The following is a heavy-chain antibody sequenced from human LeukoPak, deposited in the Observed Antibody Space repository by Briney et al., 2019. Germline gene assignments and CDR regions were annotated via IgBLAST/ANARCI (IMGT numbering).Heavy chain of an antibody. V-gene: IGHV1-2*02. J-gene: IGHJ4*02. CDR3: ARDGQTEIDY. Sequence: ASVKVSCKAYGYTFTGYFIHWVRQAPGQGLEWVGWINPNSGGTEYAQKFQGRVTMTRDTSISTAYMEVSRLRSDDTAVCYCARDGQTEIDYWGQGTLVTVSS. D-gene: IGHD1-14*01. CDR2: INPNSGGT. CDR1: GYTFTGYF.